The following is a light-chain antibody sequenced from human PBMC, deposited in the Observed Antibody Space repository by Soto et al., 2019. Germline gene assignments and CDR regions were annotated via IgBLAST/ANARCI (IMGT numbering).Light chain of an antibody. Sequence: QTVLTQPPSVSGAPGQRVTISCTGSSSNIGAGFDVQWYQQLPGTAPKLLLYDNNNRPSGVPDRFSGSRSGTSASLAITGLQAEDEADYYCGTWDSSLSAGGVFGGGTKVTVL. V-gene: IGLV1-40*01. CDR2: DNN. CDR1: SSNIGAGFD. J-gene: IGLJ3*02. CDR3: GTWDSSLSAGGV.